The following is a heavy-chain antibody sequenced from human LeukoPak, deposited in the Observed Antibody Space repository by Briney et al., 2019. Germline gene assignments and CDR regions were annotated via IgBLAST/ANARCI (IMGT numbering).Heavy chain of an antibody. J-gene: IGHJ5*02. CDR2: INHSGST. CDR1: GFTFSSYA. D-gene: IGHD3-9*01. CDR3: ARLPAVTYYDILTDPDGFDP. Sequence: LRLSCAASGFTFSSYAMSWIRQPPGKGLEWIGEINHSGSTNYNPSLKSRVTISVDTSKNQFSLKLSSVTAADTAVYYCARLPAVTYYDILTDPDGFDPWGQGTLVTVSS. V-gene: IGHV4-34*01.